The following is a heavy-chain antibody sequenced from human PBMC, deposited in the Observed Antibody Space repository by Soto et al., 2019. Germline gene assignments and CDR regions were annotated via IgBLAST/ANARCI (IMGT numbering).Heavy chain of an antibody. CDR1: GFSVSDSY. J-gene: IGHJ4*02. D-gene: IGHD4-17*01. CDR3: ARPDGNYVQKFDF. Sequence: EVQLVESGGDLVQPGGSLRLSCAVSGFSVSDSYMSWVRQAPGQGLEWVSVIYSGGSTYYADFVKGRFTISRDNSKNTLYLQMNSLRAEDTAVYYCARPDGNYVQKFDFWGQGTLVTVSS. V-gene: IGHV3-66*04. CDR2: IYSGGST.